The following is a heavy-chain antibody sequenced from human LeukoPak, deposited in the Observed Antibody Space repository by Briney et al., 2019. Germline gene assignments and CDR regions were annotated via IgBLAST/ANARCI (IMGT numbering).Heavy chain of an antibody. CDR1: GFSFNIYT. V-gene: IGHV3-48*02. CDR3: ARENRALGDF. CDR2: ISSASSII. Sequence: GGSLRLSCAASGFSFNIYTVNWVRQAPGKGLEWVSYISSASSIIYYADSVKGRFTISRDNAKNSLYLQMNSLRDEDTAIYYCARENRALGDFWGQGTLVTVSS. J-gene: IGHJ4*02. D-gene: IGHD3-16*01.